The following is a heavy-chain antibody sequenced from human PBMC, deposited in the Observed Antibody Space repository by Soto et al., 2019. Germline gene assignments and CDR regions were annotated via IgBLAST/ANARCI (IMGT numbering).Heavy chain of an antibody. CDR1: GVSISSGNW. CDR3: ARLVYDTRLNYMYFDF. J-gene: IGHJ4*02. D-gene: IGHD3-10*01. CDR2: IFHDGTA. Sequence: SEPLSLTCAVSGVSISSGNWWTWVRQSPQRGLEYIGEIFHDGTANYYPSFERRVAISVDTSKNQFSLKLTSVTAADTAIYFCARLVYDTRLNYMYFDFWGQGTLVTVSS. V-gene: IGHV4-4*02.